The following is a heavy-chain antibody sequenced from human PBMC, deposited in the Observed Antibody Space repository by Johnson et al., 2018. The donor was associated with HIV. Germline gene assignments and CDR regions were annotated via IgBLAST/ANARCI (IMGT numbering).Heavy chain of an antibody. CDR3: AKGPYGSGWHEMSHYTFDI. CDR1: GFTFSSYA. J-gene: IGHJ3*02. V-gene: IGHV3-30*04. Sequence: QVQLVESGGGVVQPGRSLRLSCAASGFTFSSYAFHWVRQAPAKGLEWVASISYDGSDKYHADSVKGRFTISRDSSKNTLYLEMNSLRTEDTAVYYCAKGPYGSGWHEMSHYTFDIWGRGTMVTVSS. CDR2: ISYDGSDK. D-gene: IGHD6-19*01.